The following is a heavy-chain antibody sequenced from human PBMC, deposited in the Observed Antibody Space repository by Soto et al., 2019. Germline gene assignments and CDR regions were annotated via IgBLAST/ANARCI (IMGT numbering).Heavy chain of an antibody. V-gene: IGHV4-34*01. Sequence: PSETLSLTCAVYGGSFSGYYWSWIRQPPGKGLEWIGEINHSGSTNYNPSLKSRVTILVDTSKNQFSLKLSSVTAADTAVYYCARGPAVLRFLEWLPYYYYGMDVWGQGTTVTVSS. D-gene: IGHD3-3*01. J-gene: IGHJ6*02. CDR1: GGSFSGYY. CDR3: ARGPAVLRFLEWLPYYYYGMDV. CDR2: INHSGST.